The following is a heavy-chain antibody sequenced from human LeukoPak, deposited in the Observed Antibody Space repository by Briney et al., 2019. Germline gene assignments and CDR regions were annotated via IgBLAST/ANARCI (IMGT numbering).Heavy chain of an antibody. J-gene: IGHJ3*02. V-gene: IGHV1-2*02. Sequence: SVKVSCKASGYTFTGYYMHWVRQAPGQGLEWMGWINPNSGGTNYAQKFQGRVTMTRNTSISTAYMELSSLRSEDTAVYYCARGGYSYGTDAFDIWGQGTMVTVSS. CDR3: ARGGYSYGTDAFDI. CDR1: GYTFTGYY. D-gene: IGHD5-18*01. CDR2: INPNSGGT.